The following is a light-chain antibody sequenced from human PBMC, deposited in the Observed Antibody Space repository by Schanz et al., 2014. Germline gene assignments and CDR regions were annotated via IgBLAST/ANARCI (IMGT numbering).Light chain of an antibody. Sequence: DIVMTQSPDSLAVSLGERATINCKSSQSVLYSSNNKNYLAWYQHKPGQPPKLLIYWASTRESGVPDRFSGGGSGTDFTLTISSLQAEDVAVYYCQQYYSTPLTFGGGTKVEIK. CDR1: QSVLYSSNNKNY. V-gene: IGKV4-1*01. J-gene: IGKJ4*01. CDR2: WAS. CDR3: QQYYSTPLT.